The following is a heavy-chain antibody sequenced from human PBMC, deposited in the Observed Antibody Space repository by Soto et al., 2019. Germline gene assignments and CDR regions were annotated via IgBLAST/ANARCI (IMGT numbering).Heavy chain of an antibody. CDR3: ALTYYGSGSYYNVRWFDP. Sequence: QITLKESGPTLVKPTQTLTLTCTFSGFSLSTSGVGVGWIRQPPGKALEWLALIYWDDDKRYSPSLKSRLTITKDTSKNQVVVTMTNMDPVDTATYYCALTYYGSGSYYNVRWFDPWGQGTLVPVSS. J-gene: IGHJ5*02. D-gene: IGHD3-10*01. CDR2: IYWDDDK. CDR1: GFSLSTSGVG. V-gene: IGHV2-5*02.